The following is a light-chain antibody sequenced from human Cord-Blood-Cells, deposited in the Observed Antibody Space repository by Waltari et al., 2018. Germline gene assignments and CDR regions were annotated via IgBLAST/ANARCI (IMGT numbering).Light chain of an antibody. Sequence: QSALTQPASVSGSPGQSITISCTGTSSDVGGYNYVSWYQQHPGKAPKLMIDDVSNRPSGFSHRFSGSKSGNTASLTISGLQAEDEADYYCSSYTSSSTPWVFGGGTKLTVL. CDR3: SSYTSSSTPWV. V-gene: IGLV2-14*01. J-gene: IGLJ3*02. CDR2: DVS. CDR1: SSDVGGYNY.